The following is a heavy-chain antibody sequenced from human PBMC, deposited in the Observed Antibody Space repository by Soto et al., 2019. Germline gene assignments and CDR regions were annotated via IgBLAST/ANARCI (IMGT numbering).Heavy chain of an antibody. V-gene: IGHV4-59*01. Sequence: SETLSLTCTVSGGSISSYYWSWIRQPPGKGLEWIGYIYYSGSTNYNPSLKSRVTISVDTSKNQFSLKLSSVTAADTAVYYCAAMTTVTPLYYYYGMDVWGQGTTVTVSS. CDR1: GGSISSYY. J-gene: IGHJ6*02. CDR2: IYYSGST. CDR3: AAMTTVTPLYYYYGMDV. D-gene: IGHD4-17*01.